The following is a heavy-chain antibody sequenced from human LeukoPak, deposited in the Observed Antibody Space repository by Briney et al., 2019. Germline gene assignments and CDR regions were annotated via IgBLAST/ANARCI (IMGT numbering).Heavy chain of an antibody. V-gene: IGHV3-74*01. Sequence: GGSLRLSCAASGFTFSRYSMHWVRHAPGKGLVWVSRIKSDGSTYYADSVKGPFTISRDNAKNTVSLQMNSLRAEDTGVYYCARAPAEIGGYYPEYFRHWGQGTLVTVSS. CDR3: ARAPAEIGGYYPEYFRH. J-gene: IGHJ1*01. D-gene: IGHD3-22*01. CDR1: GFTFSRYS. CDR2: IKSDGST.